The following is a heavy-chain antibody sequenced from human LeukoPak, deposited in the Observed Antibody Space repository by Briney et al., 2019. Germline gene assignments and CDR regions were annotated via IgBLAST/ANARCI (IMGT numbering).Heavy chain of an antibody. CDR3: ARDYADYVGYFFFDY. CDR1: GFTFNNYA. V-gene: IGHV3-23*01. J-gene: IGHJ4*02. CDR2: ISGGGGTT. D-gene: IGHD4-17*01. Sequence: GGSLRLSCAASGFTFNNYAMNWVRQAAGKGLEWVSSISGGGGTTYYADSAKGRFTISRDNSQNTLYLQMNSLRAEDTAVYYCARDYADYVGYFFFDYWGQGTLVTVSS.